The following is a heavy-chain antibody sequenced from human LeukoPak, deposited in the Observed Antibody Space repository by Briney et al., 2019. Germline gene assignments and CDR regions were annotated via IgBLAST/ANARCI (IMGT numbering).Heavy chain of an antibody. V-gene: IGHV1-69*04. D-gene: IGHD2/OR15-2a*01. Sequence: SVKVSCKASGGTFSSYAISWVRQAPGQGLEWMGRIIPIFGIANYAQKFQGRVTITADKSTSTAYMELSSLRSEDTAVYYCAREGEYTFQHWGQGTLSPSPQ. CDR2: IIPIFGIA. CDR3: AREGEYTFQH. CDR1: GGTFSSYA. J-gene: IGHJ1*01.